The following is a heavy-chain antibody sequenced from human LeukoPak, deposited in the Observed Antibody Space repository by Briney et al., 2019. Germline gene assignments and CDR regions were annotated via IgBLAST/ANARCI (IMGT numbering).Heavy chain of an antibody. CDR3: ARGFYTYDQ. J-gene: IGHJ5*02. Sequence: KPGGSLRLSCAASGFTFSDYYMSWIRQAPGKGLEWVSSISSSDNTIYYTDSVKGRFAISRDNAKNSLYPQMKSLRAEDTAVYYCARGFYTYDQWGQGTLVTVSS. CDR2: ISSSDNTI. D-gene: IGHD5-24*01. CDR1: GFTFSDYY. V-gene: IGHV3-11*04.